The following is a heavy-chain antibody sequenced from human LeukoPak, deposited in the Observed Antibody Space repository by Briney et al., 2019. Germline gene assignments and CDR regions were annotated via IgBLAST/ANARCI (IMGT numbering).Heavy chain of an antibody. CDR3: AKDPQARVKGGNYDSSGYYYSYFDY. D-gene: IGHD3-22*01. J-gene: IGHJ4*02. CDR2: ISWNSGSI. CDR1: GFTFDDYA. Sequence: GGSLRLSCAASGFTFDDYAMHWVRQAPGKGLEWVSGISWNSGSIVYADSVKGRFTISRDNAKNSLYLQMNSLRAKDTALYYCAKDPQARVKGGNYDSSGYYYSYFDYWGQGTLVTVSS. V-gene: IGHV3-9*01.